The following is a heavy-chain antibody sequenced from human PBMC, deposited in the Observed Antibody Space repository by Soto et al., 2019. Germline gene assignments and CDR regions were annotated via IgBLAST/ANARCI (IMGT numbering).Heavy chain of an antibody. CDR3: AKDRYYSTYQIDY. Sequence: QVQLVESGGGVVQPGRSLRLSCAASGFNFSRIGMHWVRQAPGKGLEWVAIMSNDGSDKQYADSVKGRFIISRDNSKNTLYPQMDSLRAEDTAVYYCAKDRYYSTYQIDYWGQGTLVTVSS. CDR1: GFNFSRIG. V-gene: IGHV3-30*18. J-gene: IGHJ4*02. CDR2: MSNDGSDK. D-gene: IGHD2-2*01.